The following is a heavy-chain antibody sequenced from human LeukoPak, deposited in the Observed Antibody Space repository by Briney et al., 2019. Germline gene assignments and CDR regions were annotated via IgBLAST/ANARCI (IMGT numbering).Heavy chain of an antibody. CDR1: GGSISTYY. D-gene: IGHD3-10*01. CDR3: ARDPYDSGI. Sequence: SETLSLTCTVSGGSISTYYWSWIRQPAGKGLEWIGRIYSSGSTNYNPSLQSRVTISVDTSKNEFSLKVTSVTAADTAVYYCARDPYDSGIWGQGTLVTVSS. J-gene: IGHJ4*02. CDR2: IYSSGST. V-gene: IGHV4-4*07.